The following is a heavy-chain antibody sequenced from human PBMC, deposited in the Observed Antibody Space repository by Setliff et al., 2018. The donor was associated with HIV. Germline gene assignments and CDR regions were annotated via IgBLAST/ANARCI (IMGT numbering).Heavy chain of an antibody. D-gene: IGHD3-16*01. J-gene: IGHJ3*02. Sequence: SETLSLTCTVACGSISSGGYYWSWIRQPAGKGLEWIGHIYTSGSTKYNPSLKGRVTISVDTSKNQFSMNLSSVPAADTAFYYCATFSPRDAFDIWGQGTMVTVAS. CDR2: IYTSGST. V-gene: IGHV4-61*09. CDR3: ATFSPRDAFDI. CDR1: CGSISSGGYY.